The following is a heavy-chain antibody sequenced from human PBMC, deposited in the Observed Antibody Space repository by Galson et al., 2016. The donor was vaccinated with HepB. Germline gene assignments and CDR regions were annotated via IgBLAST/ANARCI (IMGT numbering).Heavy chain of an antibody. V-gene: IGHV6-1*01. CDR3: ARATRPNEFSSSWDFDY. CDR1: WDSVSSNSAT. CDR2: IYYRSNEWFN. D-gene: IGHD6-13*01. J-gene: IGHJ4*02. Sequence: SAISWDSVSSNSATWNWIRQSPSRGLEWLGRIYYRSNEWFNKSVVSVIKRISINTDTFNNQLPLQLKSATPEDTAVYYCARATRPNEFSSSWDFDYWGQGTLVTVSS.